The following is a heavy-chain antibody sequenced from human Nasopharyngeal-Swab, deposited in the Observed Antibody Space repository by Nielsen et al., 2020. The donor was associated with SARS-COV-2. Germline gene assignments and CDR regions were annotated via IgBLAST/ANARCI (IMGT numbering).Heavy chain of an antibody. CDR3: ARTQFSGMFYYFDF. J-gene: IGHJ4*02. CDR1: GVSISSTSW. Sequence: SETLSLTCAVSGVSISSTSWWIWVRQSPGKGLEWIGEILHSGSTNYNPSLKSRVTLSADKSKNQFSLRLNSMTAADTARYYCARTQFSGMFYYFDFWGQGTVVTVSS. D-gene: IGHD1-26*01. V-gene: IGHV4-4*02. CDR2: ILHSGST.